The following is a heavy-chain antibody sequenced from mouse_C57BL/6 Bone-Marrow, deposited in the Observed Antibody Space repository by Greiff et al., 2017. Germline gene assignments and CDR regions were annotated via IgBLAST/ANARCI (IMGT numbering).Heavy chain of an antibody. CDR2: FYPGSGSI. CDR1: GYTFTEYT. J-gene: IGHJ3*01. CDR3: ARHEAGHTRGFAY. Sequence: VQLQQSGAELVKPGASVKLSCKASGYTFTEYTIHWVQPRSGQGLEWIGWFYPGSGSIQYNENFKDKATLTADKSSSTVYMALSRLTSEDSAVYFWARHEAGHTRGFAYWGQGTLVTVSA. D-gene: IGHD3-3*01. V-gene: IGHV1-62-2*01.